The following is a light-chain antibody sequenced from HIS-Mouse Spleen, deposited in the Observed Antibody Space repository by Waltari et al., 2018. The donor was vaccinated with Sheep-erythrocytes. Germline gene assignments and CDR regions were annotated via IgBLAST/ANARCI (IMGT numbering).Light chain of an antibody. CDR3: CSYAGSSTFHVV. J-gene: IGLJ2*01. V-gene: IGLV2-23*03. CDR1: SSDVGSYNL. Sequence: QSARTQPASVSGSPGQSITLSCTGTSSDVGSYNLVPLYQQHPGKAPKLMIYEGSKRPSGVSNRFSGSKSGNTASLTISGLQAEDEADYYCCSYAGSSTFHVVFGGGTKLTVL. CDR2: EGS.